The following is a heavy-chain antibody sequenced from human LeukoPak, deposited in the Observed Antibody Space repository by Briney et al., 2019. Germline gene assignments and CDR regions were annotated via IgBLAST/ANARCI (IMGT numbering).Heavy chain of an antibody. CDR1: GFTFSSFW. CDR2: IKQDGGEK. V-gene: IGHV3-7*01. Sequence: GGSLRLSCAASGFTFSSFWMSWVRQAPGKGLEWVANIKQDGGEKYYVDSVQGRFTISRDNAKNSPYLQMNSLRAEDTAVYYCARGTSGRYHQFADAFDIWGQGTMVTVSS. CDR3: ARGTSGRYHQFADAFDI. J-gene: IGHJ3*02. D-gene: IGHD5-12*01.